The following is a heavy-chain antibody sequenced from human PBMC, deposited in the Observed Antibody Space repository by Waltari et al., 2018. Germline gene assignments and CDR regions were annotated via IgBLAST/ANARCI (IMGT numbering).Heavy chain of an antibody. V-gene: IGHV1-2*06. CDR1: GYTFTDFF. CDR3: ARSGGGTTTFGVAE. J-gene: IGHJ4*02. Sequence: QVQLVQSGAEVKKSGASVKVSCKASGYTFTDFFIHWVRQAPGQGLEWMGRINPKSGEPSYAQRFQGRVTMTGDTSITTGYMELTGLRSDDTAIYYCARSGGGTTTFGVAEWGQGSLVTVSS. D-gene: IGHD3-3*01. CDR2: INPKSGEP.